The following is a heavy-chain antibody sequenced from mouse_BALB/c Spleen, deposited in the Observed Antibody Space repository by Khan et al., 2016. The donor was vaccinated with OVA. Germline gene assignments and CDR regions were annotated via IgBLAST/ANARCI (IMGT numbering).Heavy chain of an antibody. J-gene: IGHJ3*01. Sequence: QVQLQQSGAELVRPGVSVKISCKGSGYTFTDFTMHWVKQSHAKSLEWIGVISTYYGDGTYNQKFKGKATMTVDKSSSTAYMELARLTSEDSAIYYSARGGRGNRFAYWGQGTLVTVSA. CDR2: ISTYYGDG. CDR1: GYTFTDFT. V-gene: IGHV1S137*01. CDR3: ARGGRGNRFAY.